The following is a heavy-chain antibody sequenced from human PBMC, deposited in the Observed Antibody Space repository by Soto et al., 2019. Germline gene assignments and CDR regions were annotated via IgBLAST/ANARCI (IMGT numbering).Heavy chain of an antibody. J-gene: IGHJ6*03. CDR1: GYTFTSYG. V-gene: IGHV1-18*01. Sequence: ASVKVSCKASGYTFTSYGISWVRQAPGQGLEWMGWISAYNGNTNYAQKLQGRVTMTTDTSTSTAYMELRSLRSDDTAVYYCARASPPRYFDWLFPDYYYYYYMDVWGKGTTVTVSS. CDR3: ARASPPRYFDWLFPDYYYYYYMDV. CDR2: ISAYNGNT. D-gene: IGHD3-9*01.